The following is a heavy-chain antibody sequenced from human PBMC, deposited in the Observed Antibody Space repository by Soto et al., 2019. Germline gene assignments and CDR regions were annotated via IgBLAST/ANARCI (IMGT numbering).Heavy chain of an antibody. Sequence: EVQLVESGGGLVQPGGSLRLSCAASGFTFSTHSMNWVRQAPGKGLEWVSYISSDSNTMYYADSLKDRFTISRDNAKNSLFLHMNSLRVEDTAVYYCARVVGGRFYWGQGTLVTVSS. V-gene: IGHV3-48*01. CDR2: ISSDSNTM. J-gene: IGHJ4*02. D-gene: IGHD2-21*01. CDR1: GFTFSTHS. CDR3: ARVVGGRFY.